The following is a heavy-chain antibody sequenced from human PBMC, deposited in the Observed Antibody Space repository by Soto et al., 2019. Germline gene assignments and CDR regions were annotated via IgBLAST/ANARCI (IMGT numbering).Heavy chain of an antibody. CDR2: IKQDGSEK. V-gene: IGHV3-7*05. CDR1: GFTFSSYW. D-gene: IGHD6-19*01. CDR3: ARVLPVAGLYYYYYYGMDV. J-gene: IGHJ6*02. Sequence: GGSLRLSCAASGFTFSSYWMSWVRQAPGKWLEWVANIKQDGSEKYYVDSVKGRFTISRDNAKNSLYLQMNSLRAEDTAVYYCARVLPVAGLYYYYYYGMDVWGQGTTVTVSS.